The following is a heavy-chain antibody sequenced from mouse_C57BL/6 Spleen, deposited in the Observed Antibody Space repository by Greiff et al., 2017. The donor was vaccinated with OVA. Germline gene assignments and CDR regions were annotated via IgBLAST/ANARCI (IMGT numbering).Heavy chain of an antibody. CDR2: ISSGSSTI. J-gene: IGHJ4*01. CDR3: ARPYYGSSYPDAMDY. CDR1: GFTFSDYG. Sequence: EVKLVESGGGLVKPGGSLKLSCAASGFTFSDYGMHWVRQAPEKGLEWVAYISSGSSTIYYADTVKGRFTISRDNAKNTLFLQMTSLRSEDTAMYYCARPYYGSSYPDAMDYWGQGTSVTVSS. D-gene: IGHD1-1*01. V-gene: IGHV5-17*01.